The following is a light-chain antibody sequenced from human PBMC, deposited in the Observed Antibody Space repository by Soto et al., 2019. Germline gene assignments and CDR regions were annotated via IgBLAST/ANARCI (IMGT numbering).Light chain of an antibody. CDR1: QSVSSSY. CDR3: QQYGSSQVT. CDR2: GAS. J-gene: IGKJ4*01. V-gene: IGKV3-20*01. Sequence: EIVLTQSPGTLSLSPGERATLSCRASQSVSSSYLAWYQQKPGQAPRLLIYGASSRATGIPDRFSGSGSGTDFTLTISRLEPEDFVVYYCQQYGSSQVTFGGGTKVEIK.